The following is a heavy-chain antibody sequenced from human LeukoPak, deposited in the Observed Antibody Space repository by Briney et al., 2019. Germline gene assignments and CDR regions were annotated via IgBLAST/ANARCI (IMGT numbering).Heavy chain of an antibody. CDR1: GFTFSSYA. J-gene: IGHJ4*02. D-gene: IGHD3-22*01. CDR2: ISYDGSNK. Sequence: GRSLRLSCAASGFTFSSYAMHWVRQAPGKGLEWVAVISYDGSNKYYADSVKGRFTISRDNSKNTLYLQMNSLRAEDTAVYYCARDGPTYYYDSSGFSWGQGTLVTVSP. CDR3: ARDGPTYYYDSSGFS. V-gene: IGHV3-30-3*01.